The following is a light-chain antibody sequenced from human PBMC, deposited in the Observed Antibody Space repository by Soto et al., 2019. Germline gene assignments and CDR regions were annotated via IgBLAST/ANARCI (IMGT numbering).Light chain of an antibody. Sequence: EIVMTQSPATLSVSPGERATLSCRASQSVSSNLAWYQQKPGQAPRLLIYGASTRATGIPARFSGSGSGTELTPIISSRQSEDFAVYYCQQYNNCPPLTFGGGTKVEIK. CDR3: QQYNNCPPLT. J-gene: IGKJ4*02. V-gene: IGKV3-15*01. CDR2: GAS. CDR1: QSVSSN.